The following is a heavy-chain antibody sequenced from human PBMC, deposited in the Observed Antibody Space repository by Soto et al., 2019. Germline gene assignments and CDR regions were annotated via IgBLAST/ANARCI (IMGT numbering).Heavy chain of an antibody. Sequence: SGPTLVNPRQTLTLSCDFSGFSLTTSGMCVTWIRQAPGKALEWLALIDWDDDKFYSSSLKTRLTLGKDPSSDRVVLTMTDVGPADTATYYCARTVANSHFDNWGQGLLVTVSS. V-gene: IGHV2-70*12. J-gene: IGHJ4*02. D-gene: IGHD5-12*01. CDR1: GFSLTTSGMC. CDR2: IDWDDDK. CDR3: ARTVANSHFDN.